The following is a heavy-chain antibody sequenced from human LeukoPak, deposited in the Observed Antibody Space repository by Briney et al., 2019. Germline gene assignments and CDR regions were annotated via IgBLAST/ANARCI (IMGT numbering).Heavy chain of an antibody. CDR2: ISFDGGKT. V-gene: IGHV3-30-3*01. CDR1: GFTFSDYA. CDR3: AKGSYRDY. Sequence: PGKSLRLSCGASGFTFSDYALHWVRQAPGKGLEWVAVISFDGGKTTYADSVRGRFTISRDNSKDTLYLQMSGLRGEDTAIYYCAKGSYRDYWGQGTLVSVSS. J-gene: IGHJ4*03.